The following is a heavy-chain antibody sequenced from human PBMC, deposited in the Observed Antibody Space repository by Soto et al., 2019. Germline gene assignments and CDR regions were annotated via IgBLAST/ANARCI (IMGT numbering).Heavy chain of an antibody. V-gene: IGHV3-23*01. Sequence: GGSLRLSCAVSGFIFRNNGVSWVRQAPGKGLEWVSSISVNDGATYYADSVKARFTISRDNSKGTLYLQMNNLRTDDTALYYCAKGGVIATFGGVVVPYYFDSWGQGTPVTVSS. CDR2: ISVNDGAT. D-gene: IGHD3-16*02. CDR3: AKGGVIATFGGVVVPYYFDS. J-gene: IGHJ4*02. CDR1: GFIFRNNG.